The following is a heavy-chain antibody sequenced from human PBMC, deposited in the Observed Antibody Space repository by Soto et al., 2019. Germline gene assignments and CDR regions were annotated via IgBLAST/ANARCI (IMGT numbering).Heavy chain of an antibody. V-gene: IGHV3-33*01. D-gene: IGHD1-26*01. CDR1: GFTFSSYG. CDR3: ARDWRYSGSSPSGDY. Sequence: QVQLVESGGGVVQPGRSLRLSCAASGFTFSSYGMHWVRQAPGKGLEWVAVIWYDGSNKYYADSVKGRFTISRDNSKNTLYLQMNSLRAEDTAVYYCARDWRYSGSSPSGDYWGQGTLVTVSS. J-gene: IGHJ4*02. CDR2: IWYDGSNK.